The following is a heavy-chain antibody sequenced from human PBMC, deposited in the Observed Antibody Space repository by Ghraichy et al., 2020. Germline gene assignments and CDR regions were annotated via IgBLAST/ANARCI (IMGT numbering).Heavy chain of an antibody. CDR3: ASSSVAATTVTTSYFDY. CDR2: INHSGST. J-gene: IGHJ4*02. Sequence: SETPSLTCAVYGGSFSGYYWSWICQPPGKGLEWIGEINHSGSTNYNPSLKSRVTISVDTSKNQFSLKVSSVTAADTAVYYCASSSVAATTVTTSYFDYWGQGTLVTVSS. V-gene: IGHV4-34*01. CDR1: GGSFSGYY. D-gene: IGHD4-17*01.